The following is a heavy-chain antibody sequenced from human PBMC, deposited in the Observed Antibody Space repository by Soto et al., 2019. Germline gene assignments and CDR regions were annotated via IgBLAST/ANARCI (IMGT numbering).Heavy chain of an antibody. CDR3: ARGGHDYGDHARAHDAFDI. CDR2: MNPNRGNT. Sequence: GASVKGSCKTSGYTFTSYDIDCVRQAPGQGLERMGWMNPNRGNTGYAQKFQGRVIMTRNTSISTADMELSSLRSEDTAVYYCARGGHDYGDHARAHDAFDIWGQGTMVTVSS. V-gene: IGHV1-8*01. D-gene: IGHD4-17*01. J-gene: IGHJ3*02. CDR1: GYTFTSYD.